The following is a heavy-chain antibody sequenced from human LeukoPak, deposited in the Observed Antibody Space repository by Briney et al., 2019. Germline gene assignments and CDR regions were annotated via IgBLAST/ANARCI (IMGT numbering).Heavy chain of an antibody. V-gene: IGHV3-9*01. CDR2: ISSNSTVI. CDR3: VRDDGSGWYTLFDH. CDR1: GFTFDNHA. Sequence: GRSLRPSCAVSGFTFDNHAMHWVRQAPGQGLEWVSGISSNSTVIAYADSVKGRFTISRDTARNSLYLQMNSLGVEDTALYYCVRDDGSGWYTLFDHWGQGTLVAVSA. J-gene: IGHJ4*02. D-gene: IGHD6-19*01.